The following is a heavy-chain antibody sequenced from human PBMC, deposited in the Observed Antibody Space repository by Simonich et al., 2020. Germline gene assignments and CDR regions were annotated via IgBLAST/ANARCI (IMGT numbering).Heavy chain of an antibody. CDR3: ARDGLGTAYYYYMDV. CDR2: IKQDGSEK. CDR1: GFTVSSYW. J-gene: IGHJ6*03. D-gene: IGHD7-27*01. V-gene: IGHV3-7*01. Sequence: EVQLVESGGGLVQPGGFLRISCAASGFTVSSYWMSWVRPAPGKGLEWVANIKQDGSEKYYVDSVKGRFTISRDNAKNSLYLQMNSLRAEDTAVYYCARDGLGTAYYYYMDVWGKGTTVTVSS.